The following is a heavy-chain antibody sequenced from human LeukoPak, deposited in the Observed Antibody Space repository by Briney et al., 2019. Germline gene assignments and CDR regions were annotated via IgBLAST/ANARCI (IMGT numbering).Heavy chain of an antibody. Sequence: SEILSLTCTVSGGSISSYYWSWIRQPPGKGLEWIGYIYYSGSTNYNPSLKSRVTKSVDTSKNQFSLKLSSVTAADTAVYYCARDLQVGATSYDAFDIWGQGTMVTVSS. J-gene: IGHJ3*02. CDR2: IYYSGST. CDR3: ARDLQVGATSYDAFDI. D-gene: IGHD1-26*01. V-gene: IGHV4-59*01. CDR1: GGSISSYY.